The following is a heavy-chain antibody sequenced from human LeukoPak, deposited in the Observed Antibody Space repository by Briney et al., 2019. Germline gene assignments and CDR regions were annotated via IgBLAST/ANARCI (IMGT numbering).Heavy chain of an antibody. CDR3: ARDQGRITGTSQPRWLDP. Sequence: PSETLSLTCTVSGGSISSYYWSWIRQPAGKGLEWIGRIYTSGSTNYNPSLKSRVTMSVDTSKNQFSLKLSSVTAADTAVYYCARDQGRITGTSQPRWLDPWGQGTLVTVSS. CDR2: IYTSGST. D-gene: IGHD1-7*01. J-gene: IGHJ5*02. V-gene: IGHV4-4*07. CDR1: GGSISSYY.